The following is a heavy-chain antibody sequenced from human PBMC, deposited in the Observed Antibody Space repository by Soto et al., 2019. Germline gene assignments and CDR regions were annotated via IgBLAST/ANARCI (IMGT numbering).Heavy chain of an antibody. CDR1: GYTFTSYD. D-gene: IGHD6-13*01. Sequence: GASVKVSCKASGYTFTSYDINWVRQATGQGLEWMGWMNPNSGNTGYAQKFQGRVTMTRNTSISTAYMELSSLRSEDTAVYYCARGRRGSYSSSRYYYMDVWGKGTTVTVSS. V-gene: IGHV1-8*01. J-gene: IGHJ6*03. CDR2: MNPNSGNT. CDR3: ARGRRGSYSSSRYYYMDV.